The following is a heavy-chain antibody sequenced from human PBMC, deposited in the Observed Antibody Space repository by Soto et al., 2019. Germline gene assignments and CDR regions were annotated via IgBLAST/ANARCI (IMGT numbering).Heavy chain of an antibody. CDR1: GGSISSGDYY. J-gene: IGHJ4*02. V-gene: IGHV4-30-4*01. D-gene: IGHD3-9*01. Sequence: PSETLSLTCTVSGGSISSGDYYWSWIRQPPGKGLEWIGYIYYSGSTYYNPSLKSRVTISVDTSKNQFSLKLSSVTAADTAVYYCARASEVLADNYDILTGYYQFDYWGQGTLVTVSS. CDR2: IYYSGST. CDR3: ARASEVLADNYDILTGYYQFDY.